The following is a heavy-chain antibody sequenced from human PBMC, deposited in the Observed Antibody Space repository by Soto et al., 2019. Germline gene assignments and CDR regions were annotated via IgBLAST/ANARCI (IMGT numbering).Heavy chain of an antibody. Sequence: QITLKESGPTLVKPTQTLTLTCTFSGFSLSTSGVGVGWIRQPPGKALEWLALIYWDDDKRYSPSLKSRLTITKDTSKNQVVLTMTNMDPVDTATYYCAHRDVYDYVWGSTPPGAFDIWGQGTMVTVSS. J-gene: IGHJ3*02. CDR2: IYWDDDK. CDR3: AHRDVYDYVWGSTPPGAFDI. D-gene: IGHD3-16*01. CDR1: GFSLSTSGVG. V-gene: IGHV2-5*02.